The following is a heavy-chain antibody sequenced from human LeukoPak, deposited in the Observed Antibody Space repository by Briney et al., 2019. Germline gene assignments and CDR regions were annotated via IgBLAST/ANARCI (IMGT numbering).Heavy chain of an antibody. CDR2: ISGNGGNT. Sequence: GGSLRLSCAASGFTFSSYAMHWVRQAPGKGLEYVSAISGNGGNTFYANSVKGRFTISRDNSKNTLYLQMNSLRAEDTAVYYCARDGSIAAAGTKPFDYWGQGTLVTVSS. J-gene: IGHJ4*02. CDR3: ARDGSIAAAGTKPFDY. CDR1: GFTFSSYA. V-gene: IGHV3-64*01. D-gene: IGHD6-13*01.